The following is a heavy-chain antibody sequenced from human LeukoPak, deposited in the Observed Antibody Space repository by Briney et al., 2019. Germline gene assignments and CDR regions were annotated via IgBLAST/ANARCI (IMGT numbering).Heavy chain of an antibody. CDR2: IYQGGST. Sequence: PGGSLRLSCAVSTFTVASNYMSWVRQTPGKGLVWVSDIYQGGSTYYSDSVKGRFTISRDISKNTLHLQMNNLRVDDTAVYYCARVRGVYNHVFENWGQGTLVTVS. V-gene: IGHV3-53*01. D-gene: IGHD5/OR15-5a*01. CDR3: ARVRGVYNHVFEN. CDR1: TFTVASNY. J-gene: IGHJ4*02.